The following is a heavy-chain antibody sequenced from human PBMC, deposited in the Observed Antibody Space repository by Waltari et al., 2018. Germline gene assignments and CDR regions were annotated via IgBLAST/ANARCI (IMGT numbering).Heavy chain of an antibody. CDR1: GYTFTSYG. J-gene: IGHJ4*02. CDR3: ARAIGSSWYGTPDY. CDR2: MNPNSGNT. Sequence: QVQLVQSGAEVKKPGASVKVSCKASGYTFTSYGISWVRQAPGQGLEWMGWMNPNSGNTGYAQKCQGRVTITADESTSTAYMELSSLRSEDTAVYYCARAIGSSWYGTPDYWGQGTLVTVSS. V-gene: IGHV1-18*01. D-gene: IGHD6-13*01.